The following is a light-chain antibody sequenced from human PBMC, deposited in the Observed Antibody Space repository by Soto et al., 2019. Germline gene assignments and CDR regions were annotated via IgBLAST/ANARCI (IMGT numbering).Light chain of an antibody. CDR3: QQYNSYPALT. Sequence: DIQMTQSPSTLSASVGDRVTITCRASQSISSWLAWYQQKPGKAPKLLIYDASSLESGVPSRFSGCGSGTEFTLTISSLQPDDFATYYCQQYNSYPALTFGGGTKVEIK. V-gene: IGKV1-5*01. CDR1: QSISSW. CDR2: DAS. J-gene: IGKJ4*01.